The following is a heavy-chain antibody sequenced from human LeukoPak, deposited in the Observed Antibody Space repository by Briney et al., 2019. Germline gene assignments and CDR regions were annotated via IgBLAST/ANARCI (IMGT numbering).Heavy chain of an antibody. J-gene: IGHJ6*03. CDR1: GGSISSSSYY. CDR3: ARQVKKLLWCGELYYYYMDV. V-gene: IGHV4-39*01. CDR2: ISYTGST. D-gene: IGHD3-10*01. Sequence: SETLSLTCSVSGGSISSSSYYWGWIRQPPGKGLEWIGSISYTGSTSYNPSLKSRVSISVDTSKNQFSLKLSSVTAADTAVYYCARQVKKLLWCGELYYYYMDVWGKGTRV.